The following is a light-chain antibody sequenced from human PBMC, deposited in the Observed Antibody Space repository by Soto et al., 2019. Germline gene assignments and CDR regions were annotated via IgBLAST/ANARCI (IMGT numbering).Light chain of an antibody. CDR1: QSVGGH. CDR2: DAS. V-gene: IGKV3-11*01. CDR3: QQRNNWPPSIT. Sequence: EIVLTQSPATLSLSPGERATLSYRASQSVGGHLAWYQQKPGQAPRLLIYDASDKATGIPARCSGSGSETDFTPTISSLAPDDFAVYYCQQRNNWPPSITFGKGTRLEIK. J-gene: IGKJ5*01.